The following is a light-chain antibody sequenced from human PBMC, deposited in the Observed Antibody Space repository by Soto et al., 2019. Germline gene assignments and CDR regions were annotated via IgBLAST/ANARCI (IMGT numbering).Light chain of an antibody. CDR1: GSNIASNT. Sequence: QSVLTQAPSASGTPGQGVTISCSGSGSNIASNTVSWYHQLPGTAPKLLMYNNNQRPSGVPDRFSGSKSGTSASLAISGLQSEDEADYYCATWDDSLNGVVFGGGTQLTVL. CDR2: NNN. V-gene: IGLV1-44*01. J-gene: IGLJ3*02. CDR3: ATWDDSLNGVV.